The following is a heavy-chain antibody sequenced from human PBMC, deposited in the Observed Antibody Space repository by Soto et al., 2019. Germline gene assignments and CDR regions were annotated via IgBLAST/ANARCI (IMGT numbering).Heavy chain of an antibody. D-gene: IGHD6-13*01. CDR2: VYYSGST. CDR1: GGSISGHY. Sequence: SETLSLTCTVSGGSISGHYWSWIRQSPGKGLEWIGDVYYSGSTNYNPSLKSRVTISVDRSKNQFSLKLNSVTAADTAVYYCARGRAAVRNPFDYWGQGTLVTVSS. V-gene: IGHV4-59*11. CDR3: ARGRAAVRNPFDY. J-gene: IGHJ4*02.